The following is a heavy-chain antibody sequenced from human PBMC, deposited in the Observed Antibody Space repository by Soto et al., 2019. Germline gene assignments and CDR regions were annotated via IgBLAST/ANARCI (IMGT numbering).Heavy chain of an antibody. CDR3: AKDARPDGCWDIDY. Sequence: GGSLRLSCAASGFTFSTYAMSWVRQAPGKGLEWVSSIYGSVVRTIYADSVKGRFTISRDNSKNTLYLQMNSLRAEDTAVYYSAKDARPDGCWDIDYWGQGTLVTVS. CDR2: IYGSVVRT. J-gene: IGHJ4*02. CDR1: GFTFSTYA. V-gene: IGHV3-23*01. D-gene: IGHD1-26*01.